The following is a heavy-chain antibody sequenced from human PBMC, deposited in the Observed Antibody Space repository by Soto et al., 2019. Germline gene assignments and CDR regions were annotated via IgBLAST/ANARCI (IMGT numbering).Heavy chain of an antibody. CDR3: ARDRGSSWYYGMDV. CDR1: GFTFSDYY. D-gene: IGHD6-13*01. J-gene: IGHJ6*02. Sequence: GGSLRLSCAASGFTFSDYYMSWIRRAPGKGLEWVSYISSSSSYTNYADSVKGRFTISRDNAKNSLYLQMNSLRAEDTAVYYCARDRGSSWYYGMDVWGQGTTVTVSS. V-gene: IGHV3-11*06. CDR2: ISSSSSYT.